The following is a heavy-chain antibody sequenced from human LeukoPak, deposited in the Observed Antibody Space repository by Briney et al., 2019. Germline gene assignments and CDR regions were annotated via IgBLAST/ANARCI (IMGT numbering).Heavy chain of an antibody. D-gene: IGHD1-1*01. CDR2: IYYSGST. Sequence: PSETLSLTCTVSGVSISSSSYYWGGFGHPPGRGLRWIGSIYYSGSTYYNPSLKSRVTISVDTSKNQFSLKLSSVTAADTAVYYCARHHHNWNWDYWGQGTLVSVSS. V-gene: IGHV4-39*01. J-gene: IGHJ4*02. CDR1: GVSISSSSYY. CDR3: ARHHHNWNWDY.